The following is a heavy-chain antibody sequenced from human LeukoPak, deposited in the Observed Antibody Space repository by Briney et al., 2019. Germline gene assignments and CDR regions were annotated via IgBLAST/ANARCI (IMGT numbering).Heavy chain of an antibody. CDR2: MYYSGST. CDR3: ARDQGVGAMRGYYYYYYMGV. D-gene: IGHD1-26*01. Sequence: PSETLSLTCTVSGGSISSSDSYWGWIRQPPGKGLEWIGSMYYSGSTYYNPSLKSRVTISVDTSKNQFSLKLNSVTAADTAVYYCARDQGVGAMRGYYYYYYMGVWGKGTTVTVSS. CDR1: GGSISSSDSY. V-gene: IGHV4-39*02. J-gene: IGHJ6*03.